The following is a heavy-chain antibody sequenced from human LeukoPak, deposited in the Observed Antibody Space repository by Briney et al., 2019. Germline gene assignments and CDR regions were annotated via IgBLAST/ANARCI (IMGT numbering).Heavy chain of an antibody. Sequence: GGSLRLSCAASGFTFSTYGMHWVRQAPGKGLEWVAVISYDGSKKYYGDSVKGRFTISRDNSMNTLYLQMNSLRAEDTAVYYCARVAAAAGSFDYWGQGILVTVSS. D-gene: IGHD6-13*01. CDR3: ARVAAAAGSFDY. J-gene: IGHJ4*02. CDR2: ISYDGSKK. CDR1: GFTFSTYG. V-gene: IGHV3-30*03.